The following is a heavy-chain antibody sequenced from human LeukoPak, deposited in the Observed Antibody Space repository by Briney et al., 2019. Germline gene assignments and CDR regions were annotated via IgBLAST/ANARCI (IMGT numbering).Heavy chain of an antibody. J-gene: IGHJ4*02. Sequence: ASVKVSCKTSGYTFTGYYIHWVRQAPGQGLEWMGWINTNTGNPTYAQGFTGRFVFSLDTSVSTAYLQISSLKAEDTAVYYCARGIAAAAAHFDYWGQGTLVTVSS. D-gene: IGHD6-13*01. V-gene: IGHV7-4-1*02. CDR2: INTNTGNP. CDR3: ARGIAAAAAHFDY. CDR1: GYTFTGYY.